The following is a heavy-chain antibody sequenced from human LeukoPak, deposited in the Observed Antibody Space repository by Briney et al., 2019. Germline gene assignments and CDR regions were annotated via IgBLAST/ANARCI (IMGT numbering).Heavy chain of an antibody. Sequence: GESLKISCKASGYSFSNYWIGWVRQIPGKGLEWMGIIYPGDSDTRYSPSFQGQVTISADKSISTAYLQWSSLKASDTAMYYCARQGAVDAFDIWGQGTMVTVSS. CDR2: IYPGDSDT. CDR3: ARQGAVDAFDI. CDR1: GYSFSNYW. D-gene: IGHD1-26*01. J-gene: IGHJ3*02. V-gene: IGHV5-51*01.